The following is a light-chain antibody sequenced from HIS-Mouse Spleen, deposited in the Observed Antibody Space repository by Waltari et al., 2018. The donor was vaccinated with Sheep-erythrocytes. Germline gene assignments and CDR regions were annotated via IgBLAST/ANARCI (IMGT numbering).Light chain of an antibody. Sequence: DIQMTQSPSTLSASVGDRVPIHCRASQSISSWLAWDQQKPGKAPKLLIYKASSLESGVPSRFSGSGSGTEFTLTISSLQPDDFATYYCQQYNSSLTFGPGTKVDIK. CDR1: QSISSW. J-gene: IGKJ3*01. CDR2: KAS. CDR3: QQYNSSLT. V-gene: IGKV1-5*03.